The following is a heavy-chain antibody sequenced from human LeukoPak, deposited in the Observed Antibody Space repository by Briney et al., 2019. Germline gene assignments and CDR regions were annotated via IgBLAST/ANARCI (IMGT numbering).Heavy chain of an antibody. J-gene: IGHJ3*02. Sequence: GGSLRLSCAASGFTFSSYWMSWVRQAPGKGLEWVSGINWNGGSTGYAGSVKGRFTISRDNAKNSLYLQMNSLRAEDTALYHCARERATKHAFDIWGQGTMVTVSS. CDR3: ARERATKHAFDI. CDR2: INWNGGST. CDR1: GFTFSSYW. D-gene: IGHD1-26*01. V-gene: IGHV3-20*01.